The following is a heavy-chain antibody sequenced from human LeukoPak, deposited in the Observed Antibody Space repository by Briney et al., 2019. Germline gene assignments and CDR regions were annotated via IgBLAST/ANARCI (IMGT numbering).Heavy chain of an antibody. Sequence: PGGSLRLSCAASGFTFSSYTMNWVRQVPGKGLEWVSSISSSSSNIYYADSVKGRFTISRDNAMKSLYLQMNSLRAEDTAVYYCARGREGIAARWWVEEPRWSFFDPWGQGTLVTVSS. V-gene: IGHV3-21*01. CDR2: ISSSSSNI. CDR3: ARGREGIAARWWVEEPRWSFFDP. CDR1: GFTFSSYT. J-gene: IGHJ5*02. D-gene: IGHD6-6*01.